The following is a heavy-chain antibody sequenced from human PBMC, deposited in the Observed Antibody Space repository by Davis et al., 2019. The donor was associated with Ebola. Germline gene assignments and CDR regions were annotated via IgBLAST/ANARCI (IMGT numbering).Heavy chain of an antibody. D-gene: IGHD4-23*01. J-gene: IGHJ3*02. CDR1: GGSISSSSYY. V-gene: IGHV4-39*01. CDR3: ARHQVVTTRKAAFDI. CDR2: IYYSGST. Sequence: SETLSLTCTVSGGSISSSSYYWGWIRQPPGKGLEWIGSIYYSGSTYYNPSLKSRVTISVDTSKNQFSLNLSSVTAADTAVYYCARHQVVTTRKAAFDIWGQGTMVTVSS.